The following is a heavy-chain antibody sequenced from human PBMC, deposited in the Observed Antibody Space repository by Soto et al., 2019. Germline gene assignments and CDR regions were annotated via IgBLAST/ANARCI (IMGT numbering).Heavy chain of an antibody. D-gene: IGHD3-22*01. CDR3: VKDSGPRDATYYYDSSGPGDI. Sequence: GGSLRLSCSASGFTFSSYAMHWVRQAPGKGLEYVSAISSNGGSTYYADSVKGRFTISRDNSKNTLYLQMSSLRAEDTAVYHCVKDSGPRDATYYYDSSGPGDIWGQGTMVTVSS. CDR2: ISSNGGST. V-gene: IGHV3-64D*06. J-gene: IGHJ3*02. CDR1: GFTFSSYA.